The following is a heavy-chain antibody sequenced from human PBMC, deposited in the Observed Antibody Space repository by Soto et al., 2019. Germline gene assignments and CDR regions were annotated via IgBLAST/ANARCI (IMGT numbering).Heavy chain of an antibody. CDR1: GGSISSGDYY. J-gene: IGHJ4*02. CDR2: IYYSGST. Sequence: SETLSLTCTVSGGSISSGDYYWSWIRQPPGKGLEWIGYIYYSGSTYYNPSLKSRVTISVDTSKNQFSLKLSSVTAADTAVYYCARAPVVVAASAGFDYWGQGTLVTVSS. CDR3: ARAPVVVAASAGFDY. D-gene: IGHD2-15*01. V-gene: IGHV4-30-4*01.